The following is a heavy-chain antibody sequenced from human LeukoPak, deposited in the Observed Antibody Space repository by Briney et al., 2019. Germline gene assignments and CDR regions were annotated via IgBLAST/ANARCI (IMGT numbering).Heavy chain of an antibody. CDR2: IKQDGSEK. CDR3: AREVYEVAGTFDY. J-gene: IGHJ4*02. Sequence: PGGSLRLSCAASGFTFSSYWMSWVRQAPGKGLEWVANIKQDGSEKYYVDSVKGRFTISRDNAKNSLYLQMNSLRAKDTAVYYCAREVYEVAGTFDYWGQGTLVTVSS. D-gene: IGHD6-19*01. CDR1: GFTFSSYW. V-gene: IGHV3-7*03.